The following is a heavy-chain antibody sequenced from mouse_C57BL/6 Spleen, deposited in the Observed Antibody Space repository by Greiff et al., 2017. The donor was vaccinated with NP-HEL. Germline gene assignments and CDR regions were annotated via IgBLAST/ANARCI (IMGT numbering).Heavy chain of an antibody. J-gene: IGHJ2*01. Sequence: QVQLKQSGAELVRPGASVKLSCKASGYTFTDYYINWVKQRPGQGLEWIARIYPGSGNTYYNEKFKGKATLTAEKSSSTAYMQLSSLTSEDSAVYFCAREVYEGDYFDYWGQGTTLTVSS. V-gene: IGHV1-76*01. D-gene: IGHD1-1*01. CDR1: GYTFTDYY. CDR2: IYPGSGNT. CDR3: AREVYEGDYFDY.